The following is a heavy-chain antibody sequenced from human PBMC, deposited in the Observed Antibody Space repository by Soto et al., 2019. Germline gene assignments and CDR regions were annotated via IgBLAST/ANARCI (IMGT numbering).Heavy chain of an antibody. V-gene: IGHV1-2*04. CDR3: ARDQKNSGRSFYYYYGMDV. D-gene: IGHD3-10*01. J-gene: IGHJ6*02. Sequence: APVKVSCNASGHTFTGYYMHWGRQAPGQGLEGMGWINPNSGGTNYAQKFQGWVTMTRDTSISSAYMELSRLRSDDKAVYYCARDQKNSGRSFYYYYGMDVWRQGTTVTVSS. CDR2: INPNSGGT. CDR1: GHTFTGYY.